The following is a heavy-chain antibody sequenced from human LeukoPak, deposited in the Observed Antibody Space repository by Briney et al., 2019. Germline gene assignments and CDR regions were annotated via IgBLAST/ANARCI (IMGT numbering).Heavy chain of an antibody. V-gene: IGHV3-23*01. CDR2: GTT. Sequence: GTTDYAAPVKRRFTISRDNSKNTLYLQMNSLRAEDTAVYYCAKDKWACSGGSCYRTGPDHWGQGTLVTVSS. J-gene: IGHJ4*02. CDR3: AKDKWACSGGSCYRTGPDH. D-gene: IGHD2-15*01.